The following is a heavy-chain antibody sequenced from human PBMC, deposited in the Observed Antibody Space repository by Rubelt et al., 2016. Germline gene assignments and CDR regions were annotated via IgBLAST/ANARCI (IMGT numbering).Heavy chain of an antibody. CDR1: GGSISSYY. CDR2: IYYSGST. CDR3: AREVIQLGRPMDV. J-gene: IGHJ6*02. D-gene: IGHD1-26*01. Sequence: QVQLQESGPGLVKPSETLSLTCTVSGGSISSYYWSWIRQPPGKGLEWIGYIYYSGSTNYNPSLKSRVTISVDPSKSQFSLKLTSMTAADTAVYYCAREVIQLGRPMDVWGQGTTVTVSS. V-gene: IGHV4-59*12.